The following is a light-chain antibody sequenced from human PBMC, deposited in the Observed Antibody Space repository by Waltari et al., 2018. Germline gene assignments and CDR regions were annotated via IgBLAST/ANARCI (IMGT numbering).Light chain of an antibody. Sequence: IVMTQSPDSLAGSLGERATISCRSSQSVLYNSNDKNYLAWYQQKPGQPPRLLIYWASTRESGVPDRFSGSGSGTDFTLTISNLQAEDVAVYYCQQYYRSRTFGQGTKVEIK. V-gene: IGKV4-1*01. CDR1: QSVLYNSNDKNY. J-gene: IGKJ1*01. CDR2: WAS. CDR3: QQYYRSRT.